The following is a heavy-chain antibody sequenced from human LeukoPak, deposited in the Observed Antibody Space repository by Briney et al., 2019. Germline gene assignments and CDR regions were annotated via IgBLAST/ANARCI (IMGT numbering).Heavy chain of an antibody. J-gene: IGHJ4*02. CDR3: AKVPYDSLRYYFYY. CDR2: ISDTGGTT. CDR1: GFTFSTYA. Sequence: PGGSLRLSCSVSGFTFSTYAMGWVRQAPGRGLEWVSAISDTGGTTYYADSVKGRFTVSRDSSKNTLYLQINSLRAEDTAVYFCAKVPYDSLRYYFYYWGQGTLVTVSS. V-gene: IGHV3-23*01. D-gene: IGHD3-16*01.